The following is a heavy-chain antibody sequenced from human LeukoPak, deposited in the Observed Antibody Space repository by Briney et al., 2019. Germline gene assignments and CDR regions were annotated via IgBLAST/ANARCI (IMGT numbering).Heavy chain of an antibody. CDR3: AKDLGYSSGWYYFDY. V-gene: IGHV3-48*04. D-gene: IGHD6-19*01. Sequence: GGSLRLSCAASGFTFSTYAMNWVRQAPGKGLEWVSYISSSRSTIYYADSVKGRFTISRDNAKNSLYLQMNSLRAEDTAVYYCAKDLGYSSGWYYFDYWGQGTLVTVSS. CDR2: ISSSRSTI. CDR1: GFTFSTYA. J-gene: IGHJ4*02.